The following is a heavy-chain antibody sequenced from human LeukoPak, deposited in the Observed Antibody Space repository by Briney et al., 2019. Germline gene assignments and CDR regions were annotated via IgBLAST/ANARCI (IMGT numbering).Heavy chain of an antibody. CDR2: IYSGGNT. CDR1: GFTVSTKY. V-gene: IGHV3-66*01. CDR3: ARDRWGDAFDI. J-gene: IGHJ3*02. D-gene: IGHD4-23*01. Sequence: GGSLRLSCAASGFTVSTKYMSWVRQAPGRGLEWVSVIYSGGNTYYADPVKGRFTISRDKSKNTLYLQMNSLRVEDTAVYYCARDRWGDAFDIWGQGTMVTVSS.